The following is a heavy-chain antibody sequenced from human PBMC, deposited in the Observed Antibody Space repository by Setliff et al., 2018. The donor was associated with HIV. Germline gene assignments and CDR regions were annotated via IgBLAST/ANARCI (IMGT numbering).Heavy chain of an antibody. Sequence: PGGSLRLSCAASGFTFSTYEMNWVRQAPGKGLEWVSYITSSGSTIYYADSVKGRSTISRDNAKNSLYLQMNSLRAEDTAVYYCARDEPTGGIDYWGQGTLVTVSS. CDR2: ITSSGSTI. J-gene: IGHJ4*02. CDR3: ARDEPTGGIDY. CDR1: GFTFSTYE. D-gene: IGHD3-16*01. V-gene: IGHV3-48*03.